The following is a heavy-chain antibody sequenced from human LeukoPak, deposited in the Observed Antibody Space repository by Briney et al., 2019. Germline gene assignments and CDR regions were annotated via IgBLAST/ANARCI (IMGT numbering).Heavy chain of an antibody. CDR3: ARAFSWLGRVDY. D-gene: IGHD6-19*01. J-gene: IGHJ4*02. CDR2: IYTSGST. Sequence: SETLSLTCTVSGGSISSYYCSWSRQPAGKGLEWIGRIYTSGSTNYNPSLKSRVTMSVDTSKNQFSLKLSSVTAADTAVYYCARAFSWLGRVDYWGQGTLVTVSS. CDR1: GGSISSYY. V-gene: IGHV4-4*07.